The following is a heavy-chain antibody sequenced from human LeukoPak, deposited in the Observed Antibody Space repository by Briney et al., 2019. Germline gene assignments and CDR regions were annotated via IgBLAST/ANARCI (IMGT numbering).Heavy chain of an antibody. Sequence: ASVKVSCKVSGYTLTELSMHWVRQAPGKGLEWMGGFDPEDGETIYAQKFQGRVTMTEDTSTDTAHMELSSLRSEDTAVYYCATDQQGYPNWFDPWGQGTLVAVSS. CDR1: GYTLTELS. V-gene: IGHV1-24*01. CDR3: ATDQQGYPNWFDP. D-gene: IGHD5-18*01. CDR2: FDPEDGET. J-gene: IGHJ5*02.